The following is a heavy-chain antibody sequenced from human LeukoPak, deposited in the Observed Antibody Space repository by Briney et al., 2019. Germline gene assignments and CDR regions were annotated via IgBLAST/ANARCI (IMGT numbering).Heavy chain of an antibody. CDR1: GYTFTSYD. Sequence: ASVKVSCKASGYTFTSYDINWVRQATGQGLKWMGWMNPNSGNTGYAQKFQGRVTMTRNTSISTAYMELSSLRSEDTAVYYCARGLVTIFGVVPHGMDVWGQGTTVTVSS. V-gene: IGHV1-8*01. J-gene: IGHJ6*02. CDR2: MNPNSGNT. CDR3: ARGLVTIFGVVPHGMDV. D-gene: IGHD3-3*01.